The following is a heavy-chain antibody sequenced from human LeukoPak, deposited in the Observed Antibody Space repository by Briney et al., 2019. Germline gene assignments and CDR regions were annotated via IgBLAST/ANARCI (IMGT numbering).Heavy chain of an antibody. Sequence: PSETLSLTCTVSGGSISSYYWSWIRQPPGKGLEWIGYIYYSGSTNYNPSLKSRVTISVDTSKNQFSLKLSCVTAADTAVYYCARDLPGDAFDIWGQGTMVTVSS. CDR2: IYYSGST. D-gene: IGHD1-14*01. V-gene: IGHV4-59*01. CDR1: GGSISSYY. J-gene: IGHJ3*02. CDR3: ARDLPGDAFDI.